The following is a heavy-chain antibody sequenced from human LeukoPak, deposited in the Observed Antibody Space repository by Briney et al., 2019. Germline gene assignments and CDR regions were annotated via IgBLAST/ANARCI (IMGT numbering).Heavy chain of an antibody. J-gene: IGHJ3*02. Sequence: ASVKVSCKASGYTFTSYYMHWARQAPGQGLEWMGIINPSGGSTSYAQKFQGRVTMTRDTSTSTVYMELSSLRSEDTAVYYCASDSGSYHGAFDIWGQGTMVTVSS. CDR3: ASDSGSYHGAFDI. CDR1: GYTFTSYY. CDR2: INPSGGST. D-gene: IGHD1-26*01. V-gene: IGHV1-46*01.